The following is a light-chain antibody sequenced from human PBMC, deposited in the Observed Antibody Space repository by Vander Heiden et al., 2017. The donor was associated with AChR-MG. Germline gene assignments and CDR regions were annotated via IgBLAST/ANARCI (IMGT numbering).Light chain of an antibody. CDR2: RND. J-gene: IGLJ2*01. CDR3: AAWDDSLSGV. CDR1: SSNIGSNY. Sequence: QPVFTPPPPASGTPGQRVTISCSGSSSNIGSNYVYWYQQLPGTAPKLLIYRNDQRPSGVPDRFSGSTSGTSASLAISGLRSEDEADYYCAAWDDSLSGVFGGGTKLTVL. V-gene: IGLV1-47*01.